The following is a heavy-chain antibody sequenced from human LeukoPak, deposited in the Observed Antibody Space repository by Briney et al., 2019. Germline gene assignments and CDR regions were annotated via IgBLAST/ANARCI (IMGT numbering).Heavy chain of an antibody. Sequence: GGSLRLSCAASGFTLSSYGMHWVRQAPGKGLEGVAVISYDGSNKYYADSVKGRFTISRDNSKNTLYLQMNSLRAGDTAVYYCAKGPHYDILTKVNYGMDVWGQGTTVTVSS. CDR1: GFTLSSYG. CDR3: AKGPHYDILTKVNYGMDV. CDR2: ISYDGSNK. J-gene: IGHJ6*02. V-gene: IGHV3-30*18. D-gene: IGHD3-9*01.